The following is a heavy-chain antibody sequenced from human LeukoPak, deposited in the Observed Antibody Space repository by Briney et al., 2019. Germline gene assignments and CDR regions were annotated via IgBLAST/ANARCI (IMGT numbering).Heavy chain of an antibody. D-gene: IGHD1-1*01. J-gene: IGHJ4*02. Sequence: PGGSLRLSCAASGLTFSSYWMHWVRQAPGKGLVWVSRINSDGSSTSYADSVKGRFTISRDNAKNTLYLQMNSLRAEDTAVYYCARGYNWNDEFDYWGQGTLVTVSS. V-gene: IGHV3-74*01. CDR1: GLTFSSYW. CDR2: INSDGSST. CDR3: ARGYNWNDEFDY.